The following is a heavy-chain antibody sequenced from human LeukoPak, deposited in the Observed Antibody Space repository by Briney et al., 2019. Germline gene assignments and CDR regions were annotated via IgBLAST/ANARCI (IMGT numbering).Heavy chain of an antibody. V-gene: IGHV3-48*02. J-gene: IGHJ4*02. CDR1: GFTFSSYS. D-gene: IGHD2-2*01. CDR2: VRSSSSRI. Sequence: RGSLRLSCAASGFTFSSYSMNWVRQAPGKGLERVSYVRSSSSRIYYADSVKGRFIVSRDNAKNSLFLQINSLSDEDTAVYYCARDKYCSDTNCYGTSFEYWGQGTLVTVSS. CDR3: ARDKYCSDTNCYGTSFEY.